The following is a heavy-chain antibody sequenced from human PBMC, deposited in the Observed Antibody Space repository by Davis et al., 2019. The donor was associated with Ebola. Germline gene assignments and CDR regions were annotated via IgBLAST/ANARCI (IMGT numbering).Heavy chain of an antibody. Sequence: GESLKISCKGSEYSFTSYWISWVRQMPGKGLDWMGRIDPSDSYTNYSPSFQGHVIISADKSISTAYLQWSSLKASDTAMYYCARHGYCNRTSCHYYYYYYMDVWGKGTTVTVSS. CDR2: IDPSDSYT. J-gene: IGHJ6*03. V-gene: IGHV5-10-1*01. CDR1: EYSFTSYW. CDR3: ARHGYCNRTSCHYYYYYYMDV. D-gene: IGHD2-2*03.